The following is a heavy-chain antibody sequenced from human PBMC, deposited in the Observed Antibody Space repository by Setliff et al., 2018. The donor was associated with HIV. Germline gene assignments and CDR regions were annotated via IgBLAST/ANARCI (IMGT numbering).Heavy chain of an antibody. V-gene: IGHV3-66*01. CDR2: IYPGGAS. CDR1: GLSVGDNY. J-gene: IGHJ5*02. Sequence: PGGSLRLSCVASGLSVGDNYVAWVRLAPGRGLEWVSVIYPGGASFYSDSVKGRFIISRDISANRVYLQMSSLRDDDTAMYYCARERVISVRGVLRSTFDPWGRGTRVTVSS. D-gene: IGHD3-10*01. CDR3: ARERVISVRGVLRSTFDP.